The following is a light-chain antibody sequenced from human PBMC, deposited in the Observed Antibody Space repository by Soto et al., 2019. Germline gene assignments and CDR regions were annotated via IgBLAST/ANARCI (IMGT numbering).Light chain of an antibody. Sequence: IQLTQSPSSLSSSVGDRVTITCRASQGIGRYLAWYQQKPGKAPTLLIYSASTLQSGVPSGFTGSGSGTDFTLTISSLQPEDFTTYYCQKLNRYQITFGQGTRMDIK. J-gene: IGKJ5*01. CDR3: QKLNRYQIT. CDR1: QGIGRY. CDR2: SAS. V-gene: IGKV1-9*01.